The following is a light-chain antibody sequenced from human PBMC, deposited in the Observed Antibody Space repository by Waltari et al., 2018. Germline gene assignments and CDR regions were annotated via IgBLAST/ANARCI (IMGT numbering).Light chain of an antibody. CDR2: DVS. CDR1: SSDVGGYNS. CDR3: SSYTSSSTLLYV. J-gene: IGLJ1*01. V-gene: IGLV2-14*03. Sequence: QSALTQPASVSGSPGQSITISCTATSSDVGGYNSVSWYQQHPGKAPKLMIYDVSNRPSGVSNRFSGSKSGNTASLTISGLQAEDEADYYCSSYTSSSTLLYVFGTGTKVTVL.